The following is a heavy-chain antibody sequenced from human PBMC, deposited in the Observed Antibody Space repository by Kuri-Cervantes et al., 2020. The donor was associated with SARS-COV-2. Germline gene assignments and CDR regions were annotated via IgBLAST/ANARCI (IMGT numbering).Heavy chain of an antibody. D-gene: IGHD4-17*01. Sequence: SETLSLTCTVSGGSISSSSYYWSWIRQPAGKGLEWIGYIYTSGSTNYNPSLKSRVTISVDTSKNQFSLKLSSVTAADTAVYYCARVGEWTTVTSYYFDYWGQGTLVTVSS. CDR3: ARVGEWTTVTSYYFDY. J-gene: IGHJ4*02. CDR2: IYTSGST. V-gene: IGHV4-61*09. CDR1: GGSISSSSYY.